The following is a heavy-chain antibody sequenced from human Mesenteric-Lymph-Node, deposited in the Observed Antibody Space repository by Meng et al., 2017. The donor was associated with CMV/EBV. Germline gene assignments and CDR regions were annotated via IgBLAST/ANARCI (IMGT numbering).Heavy chain of an antibody. V-gene: IGHV1-8*03. CDR2: MNPNSGNT. CDR1: GYTFTSYD. CDR3: AKDRPVSYSGSPSEGWFDP. J-gene: IGHJ5*02. D-gene: IGHD1-26*01. Sequence: ASVKVSCKASGYTFTSYDINWVRQATGQGLEWMGWMNPNSGNTGYAQKFQGRVTITRNTSISTAYMELSSLRSEDTAIYYCAKDRPVSYSGSPSEGWFDPWGQGTLVTVSS.